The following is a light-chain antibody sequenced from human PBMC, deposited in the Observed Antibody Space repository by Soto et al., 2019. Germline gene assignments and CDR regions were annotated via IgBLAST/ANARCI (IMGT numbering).Light chain of an antibody. Sequence: DIQMTQSPSTLSASVGATVTITCRASQSISTWLAWYQQKPGKAPKLLIYHASSLKSGVPSRFSGSGSGTDFTLTISSLQPDDFATYCCQQYNTYSRTFGQGTKVEIK. V-gene: IGKV1-5*01. CDR3: QQYNTYSRT. CDR2: HAS. J-gene: IGKJ1*01. CDR1: QSISTW.